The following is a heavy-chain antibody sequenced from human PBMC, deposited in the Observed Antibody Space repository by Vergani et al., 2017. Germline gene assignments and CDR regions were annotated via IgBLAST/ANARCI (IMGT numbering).Heavy chain of an antibody. D-gene: IGHD7-27*01. CDR3: AKETGGYYYYMDV. CDR1: GGSISSSSYY. CDR2: IYYSGST. Sequence: QLQLQESGPGLVKPSETLSLTCTVSGGSISSSSYYWGWIRQPPGKGLEWIGSIYYSGSTYYNPSLKSRVTISVDTSKNQFSLKLSSVTAADTAVYYCAKETGGYYYYMDVWGKGTTVTVSS. V-gene: IGHV4-39*02. J-gene: IGHJ6*03.